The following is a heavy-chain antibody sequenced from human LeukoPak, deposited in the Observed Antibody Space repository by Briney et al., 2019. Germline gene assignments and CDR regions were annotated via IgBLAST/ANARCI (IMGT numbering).Heavy chain of an antibody. J-gene: IGHJ4*02. D-gene: IGHD3-22*01. CDR3: ARENPTYYYDSSGYYVGY. V-gene: IGHV1-2*06. CDR2: INPNSVGT. CDR1: GYTFTGYY. Sequence: ASVKVSCKASGYTFTGYYMHWVRQAPGQGLEWMGRINPNSVGTNYAQKFQGRVTMTRDTSISTAYMELSRLRSDDTAVYYCARENPTYYYDSSGYYVGYWGQGTLVTVSS.